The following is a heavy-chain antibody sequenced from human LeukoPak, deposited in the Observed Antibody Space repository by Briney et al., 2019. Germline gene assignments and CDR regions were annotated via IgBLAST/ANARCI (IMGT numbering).Heavy chain of an antibody. D-gene: IGHD1-26*01. CDR2: MNPNSGNT. J-gene: IGHJ4*02. V-gene: IGHV1-8*03. Sequence: ASVKVSCKASGYTFISYDINWVRQGTGQGLEWMGWMNPNSGNTGYAQKFQGRVTITRNTSISTAYMEMSSLRSEDTAIYYCAKVLVGTTCFEYWGQGTLVTVSS. CDR1: GYTFISYD. CDR3: AKVLVGTTCFEY.